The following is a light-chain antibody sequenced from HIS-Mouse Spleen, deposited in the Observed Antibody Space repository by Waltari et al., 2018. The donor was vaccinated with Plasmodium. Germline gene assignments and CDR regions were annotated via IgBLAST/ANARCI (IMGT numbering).Light chain of an antibody. CDR1: SSDVGGYNY. Sequence: QSALTQPRSVSGSPGQSVTISCTGTSSDVGGYNYVSWYQQHPGKAPKLMSQDVSKRPSGVPDRFSGSTSGTTSSLTISGRQAEDEADYYCCSYAGSYTWVFGGGTKLTVL. V-gene: IGLV2-11*01. CDR2: DVS. CDR3: CSYAGSYTWV. J-gene: IGLJ2*01.